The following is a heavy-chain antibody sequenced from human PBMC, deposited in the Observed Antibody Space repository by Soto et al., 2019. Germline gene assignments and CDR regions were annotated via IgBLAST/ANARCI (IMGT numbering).Heavy chain of an antibody. J-gene: IGHJ4*02. D-gene: IGHD1-26*01. CDR2: ISPDGGST. V-gene: IGHV3-64*01. Sequence: EVQLVESGVGLVQPGGSLRLSCVASGFTISNYAMHWVRQAPGKGLEYVSGISPDGGSTYYANSVRGRCIISTDNSKSTLYLQMGSMRAEDLAVYYCARGQTWAHFDYWGQGTLVTVSS. CDR3: ARGQTWAHFDY. CDR1: GFTISNYA.